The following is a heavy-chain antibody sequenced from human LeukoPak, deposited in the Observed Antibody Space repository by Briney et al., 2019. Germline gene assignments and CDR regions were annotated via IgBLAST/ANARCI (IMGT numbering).Heavy chain of an antibody. J-gene: IGHJ4*02. D-gene: IGHD1-26*01. V-gene: IGHV3-43D*03. Sequence: GGSLRLSCAASGFTFSTYGMHWVRQAPGKGLEWVSLISWDGGSTYYADSVKGRFTISRDNSKNSLYLQMNSLRAEDTALYYCAKDNGAWGYYFDYWGQGTLVTVSS. CDR3: AKDNGAWGYYFDY. CDR2: ISWDGGST. CDR1: GFTFSTYG.